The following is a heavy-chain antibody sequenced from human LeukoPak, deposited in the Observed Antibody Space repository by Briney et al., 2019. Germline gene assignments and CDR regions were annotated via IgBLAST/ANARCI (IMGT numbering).Heavy chain of an antibody. J-gene: IGHJ3*02. Sequence: GGSLRLSCAASGFTFSSYSVNWVRQAPGKGLGWVSSISSSSSYIYYADPVKGRFTISRDNAKNSLYLQMNSLRAEDTAVYYCARDRCSSTSCYTDAFDIWGQGTMVTVSS. CDR2: ISSSSSYI. CDR1: GFTFSSYS. CDR3: ARDRCSSTSCYTDAFDI. D-gene: IGHD2-2*02. V-gene: IGHV3-21*01.